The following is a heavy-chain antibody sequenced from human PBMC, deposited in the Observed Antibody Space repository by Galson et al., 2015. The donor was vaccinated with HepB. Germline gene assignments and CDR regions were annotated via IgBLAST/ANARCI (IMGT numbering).Heavy chain of an antibody. CDR1: GYTFTSYY. Sequence: SVKVSCKASGYTFTSYYMHWVRQAPGQGLEWMGIINPSGGSTSYAQKFQGRVTMTRDTSTSTVYMEVSSLRSEDTAVYYCARYSSSQYNWFDPWGQGTLVTVSS. CDR2: INPSGGST. J-gene: IGHJ5*02. D-gene: IGHD6-6*01. V-gene: IGHV1-46*01. CDR3: ARYSSSQYNWFDP.